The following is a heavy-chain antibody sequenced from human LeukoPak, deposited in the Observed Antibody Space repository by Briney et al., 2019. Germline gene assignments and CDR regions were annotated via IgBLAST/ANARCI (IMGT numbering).Heavy chain of an antibody. CDR1: GGSIRNYY. V-gene: IGHV3-21*01. J-gene: IGHJ3*02. CDR2: ISSSSSYI. CDR3: ARDGTQSRGGAFDI. Sequence: ETLSLTCTVSGGSIRNYYWNWVRQAPGKGLEWVSSISSSSSYIYYADSVKGRFTISRDNAKNSLYLQMNSLRAEDTAVYYCARDGTQSRGGAFDIWGQGTMVAVSS. D-gene: IGHD6-13*01.